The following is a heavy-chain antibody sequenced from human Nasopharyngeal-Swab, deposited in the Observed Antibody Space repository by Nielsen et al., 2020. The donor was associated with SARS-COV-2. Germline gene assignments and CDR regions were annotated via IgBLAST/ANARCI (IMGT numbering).Heavy chain of an antibody. CDR3: AAPLWFGELPDY. J-gene: IGHJ4*02. CDR1: GFTFSSYS. Sequence: GESLKISCEASGFTFSSYSMNWVRQAPGKGLEWVSSISSSSSYIYYADSVKGRFTISRDNAKNSLYLQMNSLRAEDTAVYYCAAPLWFGELPDYWGQGTLVTVSS. D-gene: IGHD3-10*01. CDR2: ISSSSSYI. V-gene: IGHV3-21*01.